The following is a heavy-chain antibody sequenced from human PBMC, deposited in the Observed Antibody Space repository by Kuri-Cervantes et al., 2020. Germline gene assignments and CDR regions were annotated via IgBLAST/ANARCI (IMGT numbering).Heavy chain of an antibody. Sequence: SQTLSLTCAVYGGSFSGYYWSWIRQPPGKGLEWIGEINHSGSTNYNPSLKSRVTISVDTSKNQFSLKLSSVTAADTAVYYCARGPSYPWFDPWGQGTLVTVSS. V-gene: IGHV4-34*01. CDR1: GGSFSGYY. CDR2: INHSGST. J-gene: IGHJ5*02. CDR3: ARGPSYPWFDP.